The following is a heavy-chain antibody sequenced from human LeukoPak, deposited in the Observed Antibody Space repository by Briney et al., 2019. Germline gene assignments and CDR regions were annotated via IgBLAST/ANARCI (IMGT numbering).Heavy chain of an antibody. J-gene: IGHJ5*02. CDR3: ARLAKQLRPRNWFDP. CDR2: IYYSGST. CDR1: GGSISSSSYY. Sequence: SETLSLTCTVSGGSISSSSYYWGWIRQPPGKGLEWIGSIYYSGSTYYNPSLKSRVTISVDTSKNQFSLKLSSVTAADTAVYYCARLAKQLRPRNWFDPWGQGTLVTVSS. D-gene: IGHD6-13*01. V-gene: IGHV4-39*01.